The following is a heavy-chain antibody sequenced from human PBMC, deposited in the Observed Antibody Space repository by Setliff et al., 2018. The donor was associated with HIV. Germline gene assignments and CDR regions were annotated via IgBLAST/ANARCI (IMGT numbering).Heavy chain of an antibody. Sequence: GGSLRLSCAASGFTFSGSAMHWVRQASGKGLEWVGRIRSKGYGSATAYAASVKGRFTISRDDSKNTAYLQMDSLKTEDTAVYYCTRHSSDPWSLLDYWGQGTLVTVSS. CDR1: GFTFSGSA. CDR2: IRSKGYGSAT. D-gene: IGHD2-8*02. V-gene: IGHV3-73*01. CDR3: TRHSSDPWSLLDY. J-gene: IGHJ4*02.